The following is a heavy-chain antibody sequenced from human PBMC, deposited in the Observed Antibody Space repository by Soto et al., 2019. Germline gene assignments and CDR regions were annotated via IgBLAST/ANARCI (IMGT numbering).Heavy chain of an antibody. D-gene: IGHD3-22*01. CDR1: GFTFSNYP. Sequence: SLRLSCAASGFTFSNYPMHWVRQAPDKGLEWVAAISYDGTNKYYTDSVKGRFTISRDNSRNTVYLQMNSLRPDDTAVFYCATELSGSAFDFWGQGTMVTVSS. V-gene: IGHV3-30-3*01. CDR2: ISYDGTNK. CDR3: ATELSGSAFDF. J-gene: IGHJ3*01.